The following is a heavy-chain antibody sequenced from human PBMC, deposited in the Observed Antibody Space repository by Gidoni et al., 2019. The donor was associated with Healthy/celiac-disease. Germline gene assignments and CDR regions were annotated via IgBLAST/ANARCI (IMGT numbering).Heavy chain of an antibody. D-gene: IGHD6-19*01. CDR1: GGSISSSNW. CDR2: IYHSGST. J-gene: IGHJ4*02. V-gene: IGHV4-4*02. Sequence: QLQLQESGPGLVKPSGTLSLTCAVSGGSISSSNWWSWVRQPPGKGLEWIGEIYHSGSTNYNPSLKSRVTISVDKSKNQFSLKLSSVTAADTAVYYCASALKGSSGWSGGYYFDYWGQGTLVTVSS. CDR3: ASALKGSSGWSGGYYFDY.